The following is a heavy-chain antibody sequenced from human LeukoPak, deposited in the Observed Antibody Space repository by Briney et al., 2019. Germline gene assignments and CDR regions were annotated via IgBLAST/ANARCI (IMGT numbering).Heavy chain of an antibody. CDR1: GFTFSSYA. CDR2: LSGSGGGT. D-gene: IGHD4-17*01. Sequence: GGSLRLSCAASGFTFSSYAMSWVRQAPGKGLEWVSALSGSGGGTHYADAVKGRFTISRDNSKNTLYLQMNSLRAADTAVYYCAKGGGYSGDYVSAYWGQGTLVTVSS. CDR3: AKGGGYSGDYVSAY. V-gene: IGHV3-23*01. J-gene: IGHJ4*02.